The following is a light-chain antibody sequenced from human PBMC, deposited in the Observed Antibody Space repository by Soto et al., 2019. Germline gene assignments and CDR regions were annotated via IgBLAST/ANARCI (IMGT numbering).Light chain of an antibody. CDR1: QSVSSN. Sequence: EIVMTQSPATLSVSPGERATLSCRASQSVSSNLAWYQQKPGQAPRLLIYGASTRATGIPASFSGSESGTECTLNISSLQSEDFAVYYCQQYNIWPPWTFGQGTKVEI. J-gene: IGKJ1*01. V-gene: IGKV3-15*01. CDR3: QQYNIWPPWT. CDR2: GAS.